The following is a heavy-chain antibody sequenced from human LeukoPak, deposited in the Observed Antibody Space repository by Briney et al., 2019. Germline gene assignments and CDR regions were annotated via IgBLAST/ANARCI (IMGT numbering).Heavy chain of an antibody. CDR1: GGSTSNYY. J-gene: IGHJ3*02. CDR2: IYYSGNT. CDR3: ARGYPRAPPVGFDI. Sequence: SETLSLTCTVSGGSTSNYYWSWIRQPPGKGLEWIGYIYYSGNTNYNPSLKSRVTISVDTSKNQFSLKLTSVTAADTAVYYCARGYPRAPPVGFDIWGQGTMVTVSS. D-gene: IGHD1-1*01. V-gene: IGHV4-59*01.